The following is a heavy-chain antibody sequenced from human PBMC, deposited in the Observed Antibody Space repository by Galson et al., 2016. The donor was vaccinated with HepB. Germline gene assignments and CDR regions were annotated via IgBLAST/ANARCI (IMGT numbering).Heavy chain of an antibody. V-gene: IGHV3-30*18. D-gene: IGHD3-9*01. CDR1: GFTFSSYG. J-gene: IGHJ4*02. Sequence: SLRLSCAASGFTFSSYGMNWVRQGPGKGLEWVGVISYDGSKKSYADSAKGRFTISRDNSKNTLYLQMNSLRAEDTAVYYCAKNDILTGYSAFDYCGQGTLVTVSS. CDR2: ISYDGSKK. CDR3: AKNDILTGYSAFDY.